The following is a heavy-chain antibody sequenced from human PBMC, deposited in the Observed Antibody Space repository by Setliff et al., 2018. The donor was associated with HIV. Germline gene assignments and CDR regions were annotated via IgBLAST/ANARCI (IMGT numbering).Heavy chain of an antibody. CDR1: GGSISSGSYC. V-gene: IGHV4-61*02. CDR3: ARGRYSSGWYKDAFDI. CDR2: IYTSGNT. Sequence: TSETLSLTCTVSGGSISSGSYCWSWIRQPAGKGLEWIGRIYTSGNTNYNPSLKSRVTISADTSKKQFSLKLNSVTAADTAVYYCARGRYSSGWYKDAFDIWGQWTMVTVSS. D-gene: IGHD6-19*01. J-gene: IGHJ3*02.